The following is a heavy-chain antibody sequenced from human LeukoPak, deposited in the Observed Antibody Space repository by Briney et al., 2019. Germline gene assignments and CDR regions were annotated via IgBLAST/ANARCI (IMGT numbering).Heavy chain of an antibody. CDR3: ARDRDYDFWSGRDPNWFDP. V-gene: IGHV1-69*04. Sequence: SVKVSCKASGGTFSSYTISWVRQATGQGLEWMGRIIPILGIANYAQKFQGRVTITADKSTSTAYMELSSLRSEDTAVYYCARDRDYDFWSGRDPNWFDPWGQGTLVTVSS. J-gene: IGHJ5*02. CDR2: IIPILGIA. D-gene: IGHD3-3*01. CDR1: GGTFSSYT.